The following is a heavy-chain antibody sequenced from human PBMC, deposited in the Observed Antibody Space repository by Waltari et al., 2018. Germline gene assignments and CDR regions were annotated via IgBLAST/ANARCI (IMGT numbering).Heavy chain of an antibody. V-gene: IGHV3-23*01. CDR1: GFTFSSYA. J-gene: IGHJ6*02. CDR3: AKELQLPNDYYYGMDV. Sequence: EVQLLESGGGLVQPGGSLRLSCAASGFTFSSYAMSWVRQAPGTGLEWVSAISGSGGSTYYADSVKGRFTISRDNSKNTLYLQMNSLRAEDTAVYYCAKELQLPNDYYYGMDVWGQGTTVTVSS. D-gene: IGHD1-7*01. CDR2: ISGSGGST.